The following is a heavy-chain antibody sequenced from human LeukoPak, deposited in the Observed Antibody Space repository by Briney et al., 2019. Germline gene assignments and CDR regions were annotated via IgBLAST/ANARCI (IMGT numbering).Heavy chain of an antibody. J-gene: IGHJ6*03. D-gene: IGHD1-26*01. CDR3: ARVGATEYYYMDV. Sequence: ASVKVSCKASGYTFTSYYMHWVRQAPGQGLEWMGIINPSGGSTSYARKFQGRVTMTRDMSTSTVYMELSSLRSEDTAVYYCARVGATEYYYMDVWGKGTTVTVSS. CDR1: GYTFTSYY. CDR2: INPSGGST. V-gene: IGHV1-46*01.